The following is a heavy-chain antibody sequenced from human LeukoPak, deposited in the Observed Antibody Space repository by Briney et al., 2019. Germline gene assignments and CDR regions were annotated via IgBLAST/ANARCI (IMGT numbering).Heavy chain of an antibody. CDR2: IYYSGST. Sequence: PSETLSLTCTVSGGSISSSSYYWGWIRQPPGKGLEWIGSIYYSGSTYYNPSLKSRVTISVDTSKNQFSLKLSSVTAADTAVYYCARTSVEMATKSGYPIDYWGQGTLVTVSS. J-gene: IGHJ4*02. D-gene: IGHD5-24*01. CDR3: ARTSVEMATKSGYPIDY. CDR1: GGSISSSSYY. V-gene: IGHV4-39*07.